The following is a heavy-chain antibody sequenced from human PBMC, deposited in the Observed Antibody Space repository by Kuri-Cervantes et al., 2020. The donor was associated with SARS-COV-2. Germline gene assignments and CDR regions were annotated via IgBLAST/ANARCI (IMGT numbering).Heavy chain of an antibody. D-gene: IGHD3-22*01. CDR1: GFTFSSYA. V-gene: IGHV3-23*01. J-gene: IGHJ4*02. CDR2: ISGSGGSS. Sequence: GGSLRLSCAASGFTFSSYAMSWVRQAPGKGLEWVSAISGSGGSSYYADSVKGRFTISRDNSKNTLYLQMNSLRAEDTAVYYCAKDALPTYYYDSSGSSLDYWGQGTLVTVSS. CDR3: AKDALPTYYYDSSGSSLDY.